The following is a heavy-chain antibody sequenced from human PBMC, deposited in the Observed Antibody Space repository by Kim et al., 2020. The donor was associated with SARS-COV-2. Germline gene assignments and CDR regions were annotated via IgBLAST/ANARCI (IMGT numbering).Heavy chain of an antibody. CDR1: GFTFSSYS. CDR2: ISSSSSYI. J-gene: IGHJ6*02. D-gene: IGHD3-3*01. Sequence: GGSLRLSCAASGFTFSSYSMNWVRQAPGKGLEWVSSISSSSSYIYYADSVKGRFTISRDNAKNSLYLQMNSLRAEDTAVYYCARDGGITIFGVVTAHYGMDVWGQGTTVTVSS. CDR3: ARDGGITIFGVVTAHYGMDV. V-gene: IGHV3-21*01.